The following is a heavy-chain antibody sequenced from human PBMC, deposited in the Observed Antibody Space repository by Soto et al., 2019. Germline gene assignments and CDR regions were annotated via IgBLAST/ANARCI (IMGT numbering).Heavy chain of an antibody. CDR3: TRGRIAVPAPFDY. D-gene: IGHD6-19*01. J-gene: IGHJ4*02. V-gene: IGHV1-3*01. CDR1: GYSFPDYA. Sequence: ASVKVSCSASGYSFPDYAIHWVRQAPGQRLEWMGWINAGTGYTKISQKFQDRLTISRDTSARTAYMELHSLRSEDTAVYYCTRGRIAVPAPFDYWGQGTLVTVSS. CDR2: INAGTGYT.